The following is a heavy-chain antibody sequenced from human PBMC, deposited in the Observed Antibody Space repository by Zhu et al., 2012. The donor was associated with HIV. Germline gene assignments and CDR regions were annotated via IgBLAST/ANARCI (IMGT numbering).Heavy chain of an antibody. CDR1: DGSFSAYY. J-gene: IGHJ6*03. V-gene: IGHV4-34*01. D-gene: IGHD6-13*01. CDR3: ARGRQRGRAAAGFYYYYMDS. Sequence: QVQLQQWGAGLLKPSETLSLTCAVYDGSFSAYYWSWIRQPPGKGLEWVGEISHSGSTNYNPSLKSRVTISVDTSKNQFSLKVSSVTAADTAVYYCARGRQRGRAAAGFYYYYMDSGAKGHGHRLL. CDR2: ISHSGST.